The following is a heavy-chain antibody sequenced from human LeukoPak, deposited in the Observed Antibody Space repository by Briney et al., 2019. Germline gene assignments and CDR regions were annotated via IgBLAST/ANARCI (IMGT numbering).Heavy chain of an antibody. J-gene: IGHJ5*02. D-gene: IGHD3-22*01. CDR2: MNDNSGNT. CDR3: ARPAFPGYYYETRGYFTGHNWFAP. Sequence: ASVKVSCKASGYTFTSDDINWVRQATGQGLEWMGWMNDNSGNTGYAQKYQGRVTMPRQNSITPAYMELRSLRSEDTAVYFRARPAFPGYYYETRGYFTGHNWFAPWGQG. CDR1: GYTFTSDD. V-gene: IGHV1-8*01.